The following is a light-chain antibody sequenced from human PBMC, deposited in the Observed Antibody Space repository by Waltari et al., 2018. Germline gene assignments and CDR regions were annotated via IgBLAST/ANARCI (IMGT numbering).Light chain of an antibody. J-gene: IGKJ1*01. CDR2: GAS. Sequence: CRPGQSVSSALAWYQQKPGQAPRLLIYGASNRATGIPDRFSGSGSGTDFSLTISSLEPEDFAVYYCQHYLRLPATFGQGTKVEIK. CDR1: QSVSSA. V-gene: IGKV3-20*01. CDR3: QHYLRLPAT.